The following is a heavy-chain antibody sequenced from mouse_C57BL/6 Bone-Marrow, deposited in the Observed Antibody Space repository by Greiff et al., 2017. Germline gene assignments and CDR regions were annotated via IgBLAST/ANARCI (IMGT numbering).Heavy chain of an antibody. CDR2: ISNGGGST. CDR3: ARHDDYVPFDY. Sequence: EVQGVESGGGLVQPGGSLKLSCAASGFTFSVYYMYWVRQTPEKRLEWVAYISNGGGSTYYPDTVKGRFTISRDNAKNTLYLQMSRLKSEDTAMYYCARHDDYVPFDYWGQGTTLTVSS. J-gene: IGHJ2*01. CDR1: GFTFSVYY. V-gene: IGHV5-12*01. D-gene: IGHD2-4*01.